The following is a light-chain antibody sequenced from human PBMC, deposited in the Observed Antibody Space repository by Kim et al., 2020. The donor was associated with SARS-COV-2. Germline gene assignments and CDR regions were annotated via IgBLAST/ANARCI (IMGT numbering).Light chain of an antibody. Sequence: EIVLTQSPATLSLSPGERASLSCRASQSLSSFLAWYQQKPGQAPRLLIYGASNRATGIPARFSGSGSGTDFTLTISSLEPDDFAVYYCQQRTNWPPWTFGQGTKVEIK. CDR1: QSLSSF. CDR3: QQRTNWPPWT. J-gene: IGKJ1*01. CDR2: GAS. V-gene: IGKV3-11*01.